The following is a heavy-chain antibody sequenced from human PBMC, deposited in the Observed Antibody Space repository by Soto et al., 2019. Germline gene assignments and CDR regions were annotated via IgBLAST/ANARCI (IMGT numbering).Heavy chain of an antibody. D-gene: IGHD6-13*01. CDR1: GGTFSGYY. CDR2: INHSGST. V-gene: IGHV4-34*01. Sequence: SETLSVTCGVYGGTFSGYYLSWIRQPPGKGLEWIGEINHSGSTNYNPSLKSRVTISVDTSKNQFSLKLSSVTAADTAVYYCARDRFSKSAGAAYYYYYYGMDVWGQGTTVTVSS. J-gene: IGHJ6*02. CDR3: ARDRFSKSAGAAYYYYYYGMDV.